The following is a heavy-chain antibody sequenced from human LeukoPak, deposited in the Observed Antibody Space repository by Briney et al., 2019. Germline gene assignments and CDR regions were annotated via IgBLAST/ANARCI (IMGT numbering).Heavy chain of an antibody. V-gene: IGHV1-8*01. CDR3: AREGLDY. Sequence: ASVKVSCKASGYTFTNYDINWVRQATGQGLEWMGYMNPNSGNSAYAQRFQGRVTITTDASISTAYMELSGLRSEDTALYYCAREGLDYWGQGTLITVSS. CDR2: MNPNSGNS. CDR1: GYTFTNYD. J-gene: IGHJ4*02.